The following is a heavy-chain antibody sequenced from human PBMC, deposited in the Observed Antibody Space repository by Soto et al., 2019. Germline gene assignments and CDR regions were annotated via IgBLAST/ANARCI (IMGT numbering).Heavy chain of an antibody. V-gene: IGHV3-7*01. J-gene: IGHJ4*02. CDR3: ARGSYDYIWGSYRQYYFDY. CDR1: GFTFSSYW. CDR2: IKQDGSEK. D-gene: IGHD3-16*02. Sequence: GGSLRLSCAASGFTFSSYWMSWVRQAPGKGLEWVANIKQDGSEKYYVDSVKGRFTISRDNAKNSLYLQMNSLRAEDTAVYYCARGSYDYIWGSYRQYYFDYWGQGTLVTVSS.